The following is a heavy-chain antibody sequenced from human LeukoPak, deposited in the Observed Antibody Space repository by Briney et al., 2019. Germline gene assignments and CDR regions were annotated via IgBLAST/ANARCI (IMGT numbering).Heavy chain of an antibody. CDR2: INQDGSEK. J-gene: IGHJ4*02. CDR1: GFTFSSYW. D-gene: IGHD3-16*01. V-gene: IGHV3-7*03. Sequence: PGGSLRLSCAGSGFTFSSYWMSWVRQAPGKGLEWVDNINQDGSEKYYVDSVKGRFTISIDNSKNTLYLQMNSLRAEDTAVYYCARRAGAYTHPYDYWGQGTLVTVSS. CDR3: ARRAGAYTHPYDY.